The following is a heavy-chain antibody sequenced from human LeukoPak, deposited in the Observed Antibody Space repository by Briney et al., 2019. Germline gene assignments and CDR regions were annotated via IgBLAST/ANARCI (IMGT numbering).Heavy chain of an antibody. D-gene: IGHD3-16*02. Sequence: PSETLSLTCTVSGGSISSYYWSWIRQPPGKGLEWIGYIYYSGSTNYNPSLKSRVTISVDTSKNQFSLKLSSVTAADTAVYYCARAATPYDYVWGSYRGLSSYYFDYWGQGTLVTVSS. J-gene: IGHJ4*02. CDR3: ARAATPYDYVWGSYRGLSSYYFDY. V-gene: IGHV4-59*01. CDR1: GGSISSYY. CDR2: IYYSGST.